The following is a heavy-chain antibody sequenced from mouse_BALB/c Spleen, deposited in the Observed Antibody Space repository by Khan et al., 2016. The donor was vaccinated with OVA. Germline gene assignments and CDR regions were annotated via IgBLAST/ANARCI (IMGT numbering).Heavy chain of an antibody. Sequence: VELVESGPGLVAPSQSLSITCTISGFSLTDYGVHRVRQPPGRGLEWLVVIWSDGSTTYNSALISRLSIIKDNSKSQIFLKMNSLQTDDNAMYYCARQTYYHYYIMDYWGQGTSVTVSS. V-gene: IGHV2-6-1*01. CDR3: ARQTYYHYYIMDY. CDR2: IWSDGST. J-gene: IGHJ4*01. D-gene: IGHD2-10*01. CDR1: GFSLTDYG.